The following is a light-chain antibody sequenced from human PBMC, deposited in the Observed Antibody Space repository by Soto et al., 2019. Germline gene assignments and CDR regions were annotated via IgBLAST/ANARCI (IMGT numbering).Light chain of an antibody. J-gene: IGLJ3*02. CDR2: STS. CDR1: TGAVTSGYY. CDR3: LLYFGGHVRR. V-gene: IGLV7-43*01. Sequence: QAVVTQEPSLTVSPGGTVTLTCASSTGAVTSGYYPNWFQQKPGQAPRALIYSTSKKPSWTPARFSGSLLGGKAALTLSGVQPEDEAEYSCLLYFGGHVRRFGGGTQLTVL.